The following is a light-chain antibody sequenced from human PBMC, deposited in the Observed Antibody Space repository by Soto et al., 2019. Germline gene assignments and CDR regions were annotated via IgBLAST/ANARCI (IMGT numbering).Light chain of an antibody. CDR2: EVN. CDR1: SSDVGIYDL. CDR3: CSYAGTTTPSV. J-gene: IGLJ7*01. V-gene: IGLV2-23*02. Sequence: QSALTQPASVSGSPGQSITISCTGTSSDVGIYDLVSWYQQLPGKAPKHMIFEVNKRPSGVSNRFSGYKSGNTASLTISGLQAEDEADYYCCSYAGTTTPSVFGGGTQLTVL.